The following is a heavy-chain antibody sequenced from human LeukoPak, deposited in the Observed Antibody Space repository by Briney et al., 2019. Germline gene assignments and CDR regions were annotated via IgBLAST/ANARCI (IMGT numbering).Heavy chain of an antibody. J-gene: IGHJ2*01. CDR3: AKDQTDFVV. Sequence: GGSLRLSSAASGFTFSGYGMHWGRQAPGKGLEWVAFIRYDGSNKFYADSVKGRFTISRDNSKNTLYLQMNSLRPDDTAVYYCAKDQTDFVVWGRGTLVSVSS. CDR2: IRYDGSNK. CDR1: GFTFSGYG. V-gene: IGHV3-30*02.